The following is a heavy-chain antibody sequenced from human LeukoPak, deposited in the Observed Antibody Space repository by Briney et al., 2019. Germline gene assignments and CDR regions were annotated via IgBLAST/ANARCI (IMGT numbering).Heavy chain of an antibody. V-gene: IGHV1-46*01. Sequence: ASVKVSCKASGYTFTSYYMHWVRQAPGQGLEWMGIINPSGGSTSYTQKFQGRVTMTRDTSTSTVYMELSSLRSEDTAVYYCARDLGYCSGGSCYSGELYYYYMDVWGKGTTVTISS. CDR3: ARDLGYCSGGSCYSGELYYYYMDV. CDR1: GYTFTSYY. D-gene: IGHD2-15*01. J-gene: IGHJ6*03. CDR2: INPSGGST.